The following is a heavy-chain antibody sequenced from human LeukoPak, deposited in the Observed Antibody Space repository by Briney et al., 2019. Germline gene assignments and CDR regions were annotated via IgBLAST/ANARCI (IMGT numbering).Heavy chain of an antibody. V-gene: IGHV3-9*01. Sequence: GGSLRLSCAASGFTFDDYAMHWVRQAPGKGLEWVSGISWNSGSIGYADSVKGRFTISRDNAKNSLYLQMNSLRAEDTALYYCAKDMVTGYGYGSAFDYWGQGTLVTVSS. CDR1: GFTFDDYA. CDR2: ISWNSGSI. D-gene: IGHD5-18*01. J-gene: IGHJ4*02. CDR3: AKDMVTGYGYGSAFDY.